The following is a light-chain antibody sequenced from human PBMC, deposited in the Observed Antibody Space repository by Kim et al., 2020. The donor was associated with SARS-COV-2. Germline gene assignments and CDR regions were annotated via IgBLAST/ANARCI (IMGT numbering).Light chain of an antibody. CDR2: GVS. J-gene: IGLJ3*02. CDR3: TSYTSSNDWV. V-gene: IGLV2-14*01. Sequence: QSALTQPASVSGSPAQSITISCTGTSSDVGGYNYVSWYQQQPGNAPKLMIYGVSKRPSGISNRFSGSKSGNTAPLTISGLQAEDEADYYCTSYTSSNDWVFGGGTQLAVL. CDR1: SSDVGGYNY.